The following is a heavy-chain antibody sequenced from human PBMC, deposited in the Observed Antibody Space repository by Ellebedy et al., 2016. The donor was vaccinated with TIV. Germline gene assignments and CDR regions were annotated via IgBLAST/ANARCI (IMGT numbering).Heavy chain of an antibody. CDR2: IYHSGYT. Sequence: SETLSLXXAVSGASFINDVLCTWLRQPPGKRPEWFGVIYHSGYTHYNPSLKSRVTMSLDKSRGQFSLELNSVTAADTAVYFCARGEKHISDDYPWEVPDYWGAGTLATVSS. CDR3: ARGEKHISDDYPWEVPDY. D-gene: IGHD3-22*01. CDR1: GASFINDVL. J-gene: IGHJ4*02. V-gene: IGHV4-4*02.